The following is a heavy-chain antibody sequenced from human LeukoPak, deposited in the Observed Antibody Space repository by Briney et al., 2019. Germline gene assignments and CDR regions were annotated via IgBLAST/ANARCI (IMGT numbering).Heavy chain of an antibody. CDR2: MSGSSNYI. V-gene: IGHV3-21*01. D-gene: IGHD6-13*01. Sequence: SGGSLRLSCAASGFTFSSCSMNWVRRAPGKGLEWVSFMSGSSNYIYYADSVKGRFTISRDNAKNSLYLQMNRLRAEDTAVYYCARVGSTWSYFDYWGQGTLVTVSS. CDR1: GFTFSSCS. CDR3: ARVGSTWSYFDY. J-gene: IGHJ4*02.